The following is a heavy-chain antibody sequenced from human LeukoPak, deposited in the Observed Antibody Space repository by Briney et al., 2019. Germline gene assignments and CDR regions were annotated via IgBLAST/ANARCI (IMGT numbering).Heavy chain of an antibody. V-gene: IGHV4-59*01. Sequence: SETLSLTCTVSGGSITSYYWSWIRQPPGKGLEWIGYIYYSGSTNYNPSLKGRVTILVDTSKNQFSLKLSSVTAADTAVYYCARNGDYVGFDYWGQGTLVTVSS. J-gene: IGHJ4*02. CDR1: GGSITSYY. CDR3: ARNGDYVGFDY. CDR2: IYYSGST. D-gene: IGHD4-17*01.